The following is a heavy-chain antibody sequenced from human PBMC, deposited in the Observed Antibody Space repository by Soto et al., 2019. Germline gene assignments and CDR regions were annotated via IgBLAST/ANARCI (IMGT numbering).Heavy chain of an antibody. J-gene: IGHJ6*02. D-gene: IGHD2-15*01. Sequence: QVQLVQSGAEVKKPGSSVKVSCKAPGGTFSSYAISWVRQAPGQGLEWMGGIIPIFGTAKYARKFQGRVTITADESPSTGYMELSSLRSEDTAVYYCARSQGGSSSLDIYYYYYYGMDVWGQGTTVTVSS. CDR1: GGTFSSYA. CDR2: IIPIFGTA. CDR3: ARSQGGSSSLDIYYYYYYGMDV. V-gene: IGHV1-69*01.